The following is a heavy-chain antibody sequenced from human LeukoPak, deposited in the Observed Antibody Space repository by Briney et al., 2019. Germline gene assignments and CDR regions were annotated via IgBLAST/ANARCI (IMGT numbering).Heavy chain of an antibody. CDR3: ARSGSGYLRYYFDY. D-gene: IGHD5-12*01. Sequence: SETLSLTCTVSGYSISSGYYWGWIRQPPGKGLEWIGSIYHSGSTYYNPSLKSRVTISVDTSKNQFSLKLSSVTAADTAVYYCARSGSGYLRYYFDYWGHGTLVTVSS. V-gene: IGHV4-38-2*02. J-gene: IGHJ4*01. CDR2: IYHSGST. CDR1: GYSISSGYY.